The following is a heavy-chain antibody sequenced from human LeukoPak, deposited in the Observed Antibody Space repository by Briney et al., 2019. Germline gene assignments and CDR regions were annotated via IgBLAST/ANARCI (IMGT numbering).Heavy chain of an antibody. J-gene: IGHJ4*02. Sequence: PGGSLRLSCAASGFTFSDYGMHWVRQAPGKGLEWVAVISYDGSDKYYADSVKGRFTISRDNSKNTLYLQMDSLRAEDTAVYYCANLSLRDGYNFLWLQTIDYWGQGTLVTVSS. CDR1: GFTFSDYG. D-gene: IGHD5-24*01. V-gene: IGHV3-30*18. CDR3: ANLSLRDGYNFLWLQTIDY. CDR2: ISYDGSDK.